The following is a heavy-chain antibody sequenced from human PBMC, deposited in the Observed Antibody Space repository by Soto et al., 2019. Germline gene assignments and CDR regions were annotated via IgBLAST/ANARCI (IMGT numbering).Heavy chain of an antibody. CDR3: ARCGTTGGFDL. D-gene: IGHD1-1*01. CDR1: GFMFKSYV. V-gene: IGHV3-30*19. J-gene: IGHJ4*02. Sequence: QLQLVESGGGVVQPGTSLRLSCTASGFMFKSYVMHWVRQAPGKGLDWVAVTSYDGTNKDYGDSVRGRFTVSSDNSKNTLHLQMDSLTPEDTALYHCARCGTTGGFDLWGQGTLVSVSS. CDR2: TSYDGTNK.